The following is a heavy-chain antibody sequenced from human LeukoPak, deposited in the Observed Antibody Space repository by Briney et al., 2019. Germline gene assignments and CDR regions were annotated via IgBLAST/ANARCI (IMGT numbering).Heavy chain of an antibody. Sequence: GGSLRLSCAASGFTFSYYYMSWIRQAPGKGLEWVSAISGSGGSTYYADSVKGRFTISRDNSKNTLYLQMNSLRAEDTAVYYCAKFLPTHIVVANYYFDYWGQGTLVTVSS. V-gene: IGHV3-23*01. J-gene: IGHJ4*02. CDR3: AKFLPTHIVVANYYFDY. CDR2: ISGSGGST. CDR1: GFTFSYYY. D-gene: IGHD2-21*01.